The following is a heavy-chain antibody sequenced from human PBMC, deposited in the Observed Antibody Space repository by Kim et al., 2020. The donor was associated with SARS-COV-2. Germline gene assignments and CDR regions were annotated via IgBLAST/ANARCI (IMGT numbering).Heavy chain of an antibody. J-gene: IGHJ2*01. V-gene: IGHV1-69*04. CDR2: IIPITNRA. Sequence: SVKVSCKASGYTFNTHAIAWVRQAPGQGLEWMGRIIPITNRATYAQKFQGRVTVTADRSASTVYKELNSLTSDDTAVYFCARAVKEPNVWGDAYF. D-gene: IGHD3-16*01. CDR1: GYTFNTHA. CDR3: ARAVKEPNVWGDAYF.